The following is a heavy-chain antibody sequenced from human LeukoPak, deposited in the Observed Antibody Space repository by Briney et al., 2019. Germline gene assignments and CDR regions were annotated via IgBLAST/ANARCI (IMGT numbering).Heavy chain of an antibody. D-gene: IGHD3-22*01. CDR1: GGTFSSYA. CDR3: ASTMIVVVSFYYFDY. CDR2: IIPTFGTA. V-gene: IGHV1-69*13. J-gene: IGHJ4*02. Sequence: SVKVSCKASGGTFSSYAISWVRQAPGQGLEWMGGIIPTFGTANYAQKFQGRVTITADESTSTAYMELSSLRSEDTAVYYCASTMIVVVSFYYFDYWGQGTLVTVSS.